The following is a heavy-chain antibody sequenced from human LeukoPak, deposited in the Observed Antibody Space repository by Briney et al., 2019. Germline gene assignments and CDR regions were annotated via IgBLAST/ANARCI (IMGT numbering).Heavy chain of an antibody. V-gene: IGHV4-59*01. Sequence: SETLSLTCTVSGGSISSYYWSWIRQPPGKGLEWIGYIYYSGSINYNPSLKSRVTISVDTSKNQFSLKLSSVTAADTAVYYCARVHWDGYNFFFDYWGQGTLVTVSS. CDR1: GGSISSYY. CDR3: ARVHWDGYNFFFDY. CDR2: IYYSGSI. J-gene: IGHJ4*02. D-gene: IGHD5-24*01.